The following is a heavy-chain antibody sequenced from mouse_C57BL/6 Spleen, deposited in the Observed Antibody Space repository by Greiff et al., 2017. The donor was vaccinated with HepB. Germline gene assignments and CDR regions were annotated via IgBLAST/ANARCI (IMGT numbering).Heavy chain of an antibody. D-gene: IGHD2-4*01. V-gene: IGHV1-64*01. Sequence: QVQLQQPGAELVKPGASVKLSCKASGYTFTSYWMHWVKQRPGQGLEWIGMIHPNSGSTNYNEKFKSKATLTVDKSSSTAYMQLSSLTSEDSAVYYCARGGYDYGEFADWGQGTLVTVSA. CDR1: GYTFTSYW. J-gene: IGHJ3*01. CDR3: ARGGYDYGEFAD. CDR2: IHPNSGST.